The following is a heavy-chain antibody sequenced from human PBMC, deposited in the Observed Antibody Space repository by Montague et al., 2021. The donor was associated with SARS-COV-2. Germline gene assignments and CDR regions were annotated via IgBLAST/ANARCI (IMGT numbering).Heavy chain of an antibody. CDR1: TGSISSGSYY. CDR2: IYTSGST. D-gene: IGHD6-25*01. CDR3: ARDGYSSGWNGLHWFDP. V-gene: IGHV4-61*02. Sequence: TLSLTCTVSTGSISSGSYYWSWIRQPAGEGLEWIGRIYTSGSTNYNPSLKSRVTISVDTSKNQFSLKLSSVTAADTAVYYCARDGYSSGWNGLHWFDPWGQGTLVTVSS. J-gene: IGHJ5*02.